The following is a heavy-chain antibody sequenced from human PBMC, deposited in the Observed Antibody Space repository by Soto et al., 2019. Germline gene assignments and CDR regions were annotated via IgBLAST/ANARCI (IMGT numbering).Heavy chain of an antibody. Sequence: QEQLVPSGAEVRRPGASVRVSCKASGYSLIDYYINWVRKAPGQGLEWMGWINPKDGATKSAQKFEDWVTLTSDTYPTTAYLDLRSDDTAVYYCVRGRKVVATTPRADWFDTWGQGTLVTVSS. CDR2: INPKDGAT. D-gene: IGHD2-21*02. J-gene: IGHJ5*02. CDR1: GYSLIDYY. V-gene: IGHV1-2*04. CDR3: VRGRKVVATTPRADWFDT.